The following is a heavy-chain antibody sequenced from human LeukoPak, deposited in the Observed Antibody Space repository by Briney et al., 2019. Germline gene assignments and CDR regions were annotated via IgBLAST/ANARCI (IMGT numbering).Heavy chain of an antibody. V-gene: IGHV3-7*01. CDR1: GFTFSSYA. CDR3: ARDSTVATYYGVDV. Sequence: QPGGSLRLSCAASGFTFSSYAMSWVRQAPGKGLEWVANIQADGSEKNYIDSVQGRFTISRDNAKASLYLQMNSLRADDTAVYYCARDSTVATYYGVDVWGQGTTVTVSS. CDR2: IQADGSEK. J-gene: IGHJ6*02. D-gene: IGHD6-19*01.